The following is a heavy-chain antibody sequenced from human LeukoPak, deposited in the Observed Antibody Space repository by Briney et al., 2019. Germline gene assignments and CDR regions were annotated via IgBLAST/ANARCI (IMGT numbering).Heavy chain of an antibody. V-gene: IGHV3-30-3*01. CDR2: VSKDGNNI. CDR3: ARDFLWLVDY. D-gene: IGHD6-19*01. Sequence: PGGSLRLSCAASGFDFINFHIHWVRQAPGKGLEWLAFVSKDGNNIYYADSVKGRFTISRDNSKSTLYLQMNSLRADDTAIYYCARDFLWLVDYWGQGTPVTVSS. J-gene: IGHJ4*02. CDR1: GFDFINFH.